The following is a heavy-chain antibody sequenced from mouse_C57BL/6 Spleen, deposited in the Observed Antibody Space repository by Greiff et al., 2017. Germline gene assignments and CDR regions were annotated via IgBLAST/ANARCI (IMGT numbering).Heavy chain of an antibody. CDR3: AREGDGYYYAMDY. V-gene: IGHV1-26*01. J-gene: IGHJ4*01. Sequence: VQLQQSGPEPVKPGASVKISCKASGYTFTDYYMNWVKQSHGKSLEWIGDINPNNGGTSYNQKFKGKATLTVDKSSSTAYMELRSLTSEDSAVYYCAREGDGYYYAMDYWGQGTSVTVSS. CDR1: GYTFTDYY. CDR2: INPNNGGT. D-gene: IGHD2-3*01.